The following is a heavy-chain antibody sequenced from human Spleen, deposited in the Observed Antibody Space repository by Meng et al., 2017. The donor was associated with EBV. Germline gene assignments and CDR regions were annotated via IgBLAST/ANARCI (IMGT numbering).Heavy chain of an antibody. CDR2: INHSGST. CDR1: GGSFSAYY. Sequence: QVQLQQWGAGLLQPSESLSLTCAVYGGSFSAYYWGWIRQPPGKGLEWIGEINHSGSTNYNPSLKSRVTISVDTSKNQFSLKLSSVTAADTAVYYCARGKIDWGQGTLVTVSS. CDR3: ARGKID. D-gene: IGHD2-21*01. V-gene: IGHV4-34*01. J-gene: IGHJ4*02.